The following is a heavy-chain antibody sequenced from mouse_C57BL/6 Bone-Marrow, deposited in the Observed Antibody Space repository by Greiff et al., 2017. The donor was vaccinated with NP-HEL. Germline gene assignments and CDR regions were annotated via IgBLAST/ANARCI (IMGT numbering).Heavy chain of an antibody. CDR3: ARGGAYYSNRAWFAY. CDR2: IYPGSGNT. Sequence: VKLQQSGAELVRPGASVKLSCKASGYTFTDYYINWVKQRPGQGLEWIARIYPGSGNTYYNEKFKGKATLTAEKSSSTAYMQLSSLTSEDSAVYFCARGGAYYSNRAWFAYWGQGTLVTVSA. J-gene: IGHJ3*01. CDR1: GYTFTDYY. V-gene: IGHV1-76*01. D-gene: IGHD2-5*01.